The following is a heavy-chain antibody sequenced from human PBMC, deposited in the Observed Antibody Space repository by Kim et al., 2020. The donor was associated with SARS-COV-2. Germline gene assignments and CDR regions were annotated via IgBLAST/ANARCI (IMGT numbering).Heavy chain of an antibody. CDR3: ARGPKYDLLYYYSGVDV. D-gene: IGHD2-2*01. J-gene: IGHJ6*02. Sequence: SETLSLTCAVYGGSFSGYYWSWIRQAPGEGLEWIGEINHSGSTNYNPSLKSRVTISVDTSKNQFSLNLSSVTATDTAVYYCARGPKYDLLYYYSGVDVWGQGTTVTVSS. CDR1: GGSFSGYY. CDR2: INHSGST. V-gene: IGHV4-34*01.